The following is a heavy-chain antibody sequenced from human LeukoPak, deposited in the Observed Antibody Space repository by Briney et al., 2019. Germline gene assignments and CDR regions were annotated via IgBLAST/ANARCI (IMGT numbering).Heavy chain of an antibody. D-gene: IGHD3-9*01. V-gene: IGHV1-24*01. Sequence: ASVKVSCKVSGYTLTELSMHWVRQAPGKGLEWMGGFDPEDGETIYAQKFQGRVTMTEDTSTDTAYMELSSRRSEDTAVYYCATAGYDILTGYSYYGMDVWGQGTTVTVSS. CDR1: GYTLTELS. CDR3: ATAGYDILTGYSYYGMDV. J-gene: IGHJ6*02. CDR2: FDPEDGET.